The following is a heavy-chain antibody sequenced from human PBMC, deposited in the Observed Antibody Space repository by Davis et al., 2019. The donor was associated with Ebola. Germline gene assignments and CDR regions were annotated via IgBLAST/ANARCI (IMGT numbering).Heavy chain of an antibody. CDR1: GFTFSGYW. Sequence: GESLKISCAASGFTFSGYWMHWVRQAPGKGLVWVSRINSDGRNTNYADSVKGRFTISRDNAKNTLYLQVSSLRAADTAVYFCSTGYSNSWYSFDYWGQGTLVTVSS. CDR3: STGYSNSWYSFDY. V-gene: IGHV3-74*01. D-gene: IGHD6-13*01. J-gene: IGHJ4*02. CDR2: INSDGRNT.